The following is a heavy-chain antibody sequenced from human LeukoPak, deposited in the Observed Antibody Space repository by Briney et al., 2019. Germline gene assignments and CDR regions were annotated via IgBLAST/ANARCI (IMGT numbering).Heavy chain of an antibody. J-gene: IGHJ5*02. Sequence: SETLSLTCTVSGGSISSYYWSWIRQPPGKGLEWIGEINHSGSTNYNPSLKSRVTISVDTSKNQFSLKLSSVTAADTAVYYCARQQGWFDPWGQGTLVTVSS. V-gene: IGHV4-34*01. CDR3: ARQQGWFDP. CDR2: INHSGST. CDR1: GGSISSYY.